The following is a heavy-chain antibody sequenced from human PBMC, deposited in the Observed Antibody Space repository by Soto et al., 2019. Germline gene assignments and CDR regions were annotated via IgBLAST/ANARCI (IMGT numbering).Heavy chain of an antibody. Sequence: GSLRLSCSASGFTFNSYGFNWVRQAPGKGLEFVSSITTNGLGTNYADSVRGRFTISRDTSKNTVYLHMTSLSAEDTAVYYCARGTYFDRWGQGTLVTVYS. CDR1: GFTFNSYG. J-gene: IGHJ4*02. CDR3: ARGTYFDR. CDR2: ITTNGLGT. D-gene: IGHD3-10*01. V-gene: IGHV3-64D*06.